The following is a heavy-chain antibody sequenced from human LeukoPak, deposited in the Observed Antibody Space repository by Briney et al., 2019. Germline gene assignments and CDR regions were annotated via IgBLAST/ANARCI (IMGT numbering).Heavy chain of an antibody. J-gene: IGHJ6*03. CDR2: VDPEDGET. CDR1: GYTFTDYY. CDR3: ATDPYCSSTSCYKGPYYYMDV. D-gene: IGHD2-2*02. Sequence: ASVKVSCKVSGYTFTDYYMHWVQQAPGKGLEWMGLVDPEDGETIYAEKFQGRVIITADTSTDTAYMELSSLRSEDTAVYYCATDPYCSSTSCYKGPYYYMDVWGKGTTVTVSS. V-gene: IGHV1-69-2*01.